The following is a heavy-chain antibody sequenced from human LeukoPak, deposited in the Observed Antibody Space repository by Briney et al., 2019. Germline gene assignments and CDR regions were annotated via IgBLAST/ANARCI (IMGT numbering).Heavy chain of an antibody. CDR1: GFTFSSYW. V-gene: IGHV3-74*01. J-gene: IGHJ6*03. D-gene: IGHD6-13*01. CDR2: INTDGSST. Sequence: GGSLRLSCAASGFTFSSYWMHWVRQAPGKGLVWVSRINTDGSSTSYADSVKGRFTISRDNAKNTLYLQMNSLRAEDTAVYYCARAGGYSSSGLYYYYYMDVWGKGTTVTVSS. CDR3: ARAGGYSSSGLYYYYYMDV.